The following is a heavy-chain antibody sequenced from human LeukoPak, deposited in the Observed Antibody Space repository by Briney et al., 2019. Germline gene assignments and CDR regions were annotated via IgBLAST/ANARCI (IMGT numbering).Heavy chain of an antibody. CDR2: ITGSGDTT. V-gene: IGHV3-23*01. CDR1: GFIFRNYA. J-gene: IGHJ4*02. Sequence: PGGSVRLSCAASGFIFRNYAMSWVRQAPGKGLEWVSAITGSGDTTYYADSVKGRFTVSRDNSKNTLYVEMNTLRAEDTAVYYCAKWGDYDILTGYYVSDFWGQGTLVTVSS. CDR3: AKWGDYDILTGYYVSDF. D-gene: IGHD3-9*01.